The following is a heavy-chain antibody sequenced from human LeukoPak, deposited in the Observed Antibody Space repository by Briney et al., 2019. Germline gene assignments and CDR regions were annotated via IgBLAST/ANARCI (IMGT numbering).Heavy chain of an antibody. V-gene: IGHV4-59*08. CDR3: ASQHIVVVTAPFDI. Sequence: SETLSLTCTVSGGSLSGHYWSWIRQPPGKGLEWIGYIYYSGSTNYNPSLKSRVTISVDTSKNQFSLKLSSVTAADTAVYYCASQHIVVVTAPFDIWGQGTMVTVSS. CDR1: GGSLSGHY. J-gene: IGHJ3*02. CDR2: IYYSGST. D-gene: IGHD2-21*02.